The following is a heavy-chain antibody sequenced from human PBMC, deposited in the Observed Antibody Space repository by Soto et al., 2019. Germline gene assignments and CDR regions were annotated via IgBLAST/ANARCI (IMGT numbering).Heavy chain of an antibody. J-gene: IGHJ5*02. Sequence: PGGSLRLSCAASGFTFSSYAMSWVRQAPGKGLEWVSAISGSGGSTYYADSVKGRFTISRDNSKNTLYLQMNSLRAEDTAVYYCAKDPQTRSGWLRNWFDPWGQGTLVTVSS. V-gene: IGHV3-23*01. D-gene: IGHD5-12*01. CDR3: AKDPQTRSGWLRNWFDP. CDR2: ISGSGGST. CDR1: GFTFSSYA.